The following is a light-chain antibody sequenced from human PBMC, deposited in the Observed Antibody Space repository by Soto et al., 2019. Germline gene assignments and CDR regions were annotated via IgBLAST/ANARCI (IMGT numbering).Light chain of an antibody. CDR3: QQYVSSPRT. CDR1: QSVSSY. Sequence: EILMTQSPATLSVSPGERATLSCRASQSVSSYLAWYQQKPGQAPRLLIYDASNRATGIPDRFSGSESGTGFTLTISSLEPEDFAVYYCQQYVSSPRTFGQGTKVDIK. CDR2: DAS. V-gene: IGKV3D-15*01. J-gene: IGKJ1*01.